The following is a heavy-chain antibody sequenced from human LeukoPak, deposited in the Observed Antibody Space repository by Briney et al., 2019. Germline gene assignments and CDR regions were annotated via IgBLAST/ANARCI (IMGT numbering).Heavy chain of an antibody. V-gene: IGHV1-46*01. CDR3: AREDVRANGVFD. J-gene: IGHJ4*02. D-gene: IGHD2-8*01. Sequence: GASVKVSCKASGYTFTSYYMHWVRQAPGQGLEWMGIINPSGGSTSYAQKFQGRVTMTRDTSTSTVYMELSSLRPEDTAVYYCAREDVRANGVFDWGQGTLVTVSS. CDR1: GYTFTSYY. CDR2: INPSGGST.